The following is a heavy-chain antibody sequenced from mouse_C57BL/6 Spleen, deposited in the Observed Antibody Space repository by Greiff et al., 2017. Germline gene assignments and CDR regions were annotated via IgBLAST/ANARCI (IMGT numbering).Heavy chain of an antibody. V-gene: IGHV1-82*01. J-gene: IGHJ1*03. CDR2: IYPGDGDT. Sequence: VQLVESGPELVKPGASVKISCKASGYAFSSSWMNWVKQRPGKGLEWIGRIYPGDGDTNYNGKFKGKATLTADKSSSTAYMQLSSLTSEDSAVYFCARQGTTVPYGGYFDVWGTGTTVTVSS. CDR1: GYAFSSSW. CDR3: ARQGTTVPYGGYFDV. D-gene: IGHD1-1*01.